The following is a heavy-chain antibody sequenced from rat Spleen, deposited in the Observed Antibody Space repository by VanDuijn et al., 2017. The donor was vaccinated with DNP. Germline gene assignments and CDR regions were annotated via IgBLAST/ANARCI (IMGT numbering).Heavy chain of an antibody. J-gene: IGHJ3*01. CDR1: GFTFSDYA. V-gene: IGHV5S10*01. CDR3: ATSESAGFVS. Sequence: EVQLVESGGGLVQPGNSLKLSCAASGFTFSDYAMAWVRQSLRKGLEWVAVIIYDGSNTHYRDSVKGRFTISRENAKSTLFLQMDSLRSEDTATYYCATSESAGFVSWGQGTLVTVSS. D-gene: IGHD3-7*01. CDR2: IIYDGSNT.